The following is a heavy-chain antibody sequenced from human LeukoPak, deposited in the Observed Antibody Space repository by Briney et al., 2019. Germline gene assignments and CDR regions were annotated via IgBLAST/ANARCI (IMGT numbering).Heavy chain of an antibody. CDR1: GFTFSSYA. J-gene: IGHJ3*02. CDR2: ISYDGSNK. Sequence: GGSLRLSCAASGFTFSSYAMHWVRQAPGKGLEWVAVISYDGSNKYYADSVKGRFTISRDNSKNTLYLQMNSLRAEDTAVYYCATTAGLLDPFEIWGQGTMVTVSS. CDR3: ATTAGLLDPFEI. V-gene: IGHV3-30-3*01. D-gene: IGHD1-1*01.